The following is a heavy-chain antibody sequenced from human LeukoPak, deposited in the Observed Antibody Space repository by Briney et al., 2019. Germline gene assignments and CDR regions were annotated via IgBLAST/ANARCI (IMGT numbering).Heavy chain of an antibody. Sequence: PGGSLRLSCAASGFTFSSYAMHWVRQAPGKGLEWVAVISYDGSNKYYADSVKGRFTISRDNAKNSLYLQMNSLRAEDTAVYYCARDLYDILTGYPGYWGQGALVTVSS. CDR3: ARDLYDILTGYPGY. CDR1: GFTFSSYA. J-gene: IGHJ4*02. V-gene: IGHV3-30-3*01. D-gene: IGHD3-9*01. CDR2: ISYDGSNK.